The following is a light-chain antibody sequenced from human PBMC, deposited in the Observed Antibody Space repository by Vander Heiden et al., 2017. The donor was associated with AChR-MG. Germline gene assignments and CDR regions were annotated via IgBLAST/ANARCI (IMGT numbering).Light chain of an antibody. CDR2: DAS. V-gene: IGKV3-11*01. J-gene: IGKJ4*01. Sequence: EIVLTQSPATLSLSPGERATLSCRASQSVRSYLAWYQQKPGQAPRLLIYDASNRATGIPARFSGSGSGTDFTLTISSLEPEDFAVYYCRQRNNWPLTFGGGTKLEI. CDR3: RQRNNWPLT. CDR1: QSVRSY.